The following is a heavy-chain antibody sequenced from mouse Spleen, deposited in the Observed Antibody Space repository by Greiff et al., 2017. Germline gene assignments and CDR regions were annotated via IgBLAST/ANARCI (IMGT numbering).Heavy chain of an antibody. CDR3: ARHGYYGSSYDWFAY. CDR1: GFTFSDYY. D-gene: IGHD1-1*01. Sequence: EVKLMESGGGLVQPGGSLKLSCATSGFTFSDYYMYWVRQTPEKRLEWVAYISNGGGSTYYPDTVKGRFTISRDNAKNTLYLQMSRLKSEDTAMYYCARHGYYGSSYDWFAYWGQGTLVTVSA. V-gene: IGHV5-12*02. CDR2: ISNGGGST. J-gene: IGHJ3*01.